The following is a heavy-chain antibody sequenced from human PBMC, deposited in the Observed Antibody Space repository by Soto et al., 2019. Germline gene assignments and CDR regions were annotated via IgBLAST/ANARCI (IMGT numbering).Heavy chain of an antibody. J-gene: IGHJ6*02. CDR3: ARDQGVFTVTNNYYYDGMDV. V-gene: IGHV4-59*01. Sequence: SETLSLTCTVSCGSISSYYWSWIRQPPGKGLEWIGYIYYSGSTNYDPSLKSRVTISVDTSKNQFSLKLSSVTAADTAVYYCARDQGVFTVTNNYYYDGMDVWGQRTTVIVSS. D-gene: IGHD4-17*01. CDR2: IYYSGST. CDR1: CGSISSYY.